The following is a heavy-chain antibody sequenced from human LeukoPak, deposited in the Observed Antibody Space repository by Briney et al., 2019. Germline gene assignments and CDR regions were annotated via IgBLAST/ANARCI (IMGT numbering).Heavy chain of an antibody. CDR3: VSFYETY. CDR1: GNYW. CDR2: INSDGSWT. J-gene: IGHJ4*02. V-gene: IGHV3-74*01. D-gene: IGHD2/OR15-2a*01. Sequence: GGSLRLSCAASGNYWMHWVRQVPGRGLVWVSHINSDGSWTSYADSVKGRFTISKDNTKNTVYLQMNSLRAEDTAVYYCVSFYETYWGRGTLVTVSS.